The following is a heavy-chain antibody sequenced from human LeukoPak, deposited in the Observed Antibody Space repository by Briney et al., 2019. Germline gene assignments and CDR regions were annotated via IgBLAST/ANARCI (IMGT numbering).Heavy chain of an antibody. CDR3: ARDHPDTANYYGMDV. CDR2: MYNSGNT. Sequence: SETLSLTCTVSGGSISSGGYYWSWIRQHPGKGLEWIGYMYNSGNTYYNPSLKSRLTISLDTSENQFSLKLSSVTAADTAVYYCARDHPDTANYYGMDVWGQGTTVTVSS. V-gene: IGHV4-31*03. CDR1: GGSISSGGYY. D-gene: IGHD5-18*01. J-gene: IGHJ6*02.